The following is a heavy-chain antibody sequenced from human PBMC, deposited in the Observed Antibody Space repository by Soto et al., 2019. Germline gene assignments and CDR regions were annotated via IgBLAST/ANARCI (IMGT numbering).Heavy chain of an antibody. CDR2: INAGNGNT. D-gene: IGHD3-22*01. J-gene: IGHJ6*02. CDR1: GYTFTSYA. CDR3: ARDPPETYYYDSSGHWRDYYYGMDV. V-gene: IGHV1-3*01. Sequence: ASVKVSCKASGYTFTSYAMHWVRQAPGQRLEWMGWINAGNGNTKYSQKFQGRVTITRDTSASTAYMELSSLRSEDTAVYYCARDPPETYYYDSSGHWRDYYYGMDVWGQGTTVTVSS.